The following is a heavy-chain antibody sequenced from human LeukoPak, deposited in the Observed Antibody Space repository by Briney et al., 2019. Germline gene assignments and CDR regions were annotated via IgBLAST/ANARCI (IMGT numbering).Heavy chain of an antibody. CDR3: AKEEARWEWFDP. J-gene: IGHJ5*02. CDR1: GFTVNTND. D-gene: IGHD1-26*01. Sequence: GGSLRLSCAASGFTVNTNDMSWVRQAPGKGLEWVSVIDSGGRTFYADSVKGRFTISRDNSKNTLDLQMNSPRVEDTAVYYCAKEEARWEWFDPWGQGTLVTVSS. V-gene: IGHV3-66*01. CDR2: IDSGGRT.